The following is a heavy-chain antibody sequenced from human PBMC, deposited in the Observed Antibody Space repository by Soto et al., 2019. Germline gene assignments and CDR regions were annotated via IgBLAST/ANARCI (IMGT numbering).Heavy chain of an antibody. CDR1: GGSISSYY. J-gene: IGHJ5*02. D-gene: IGHD3-9*01. Sequence: PSETLSLTCTVSGGSISSYYWSWIRQPPGKGLEWIGYIYYSGSTNYNPSLKSRVTISVDTSKNQFSLKLSSVTAADTAVYYCARVPLDILTGYNWFDPWGQGTLVTVSS. CDR2: IYYSGST. V-gene: IGHV4-59*01. CDR3: ARVPLDILTGYNWFDP.